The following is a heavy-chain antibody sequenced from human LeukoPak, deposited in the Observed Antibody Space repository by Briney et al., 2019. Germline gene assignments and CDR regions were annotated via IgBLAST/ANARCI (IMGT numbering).Heavy chain of an antibody. CDR1: GFTFSSYW. CDR3: ARAPSEIGGYYPEYFRH. D-gene: IGHD3-22*01. J-gene: IGHJ1*01. Sequence: GGSLRLSCAASGFTFSSYWMYWGRQAPGKGLVWVSRIKSDGSTNYADSVKGRFTISRDNAKNTVSLQMNSLRAEDTGVYYCARAPSEIGGYYPEYFRHWGQGTLVTVSS. CDR2: IKSDGST. V-gene: IGHV3-74*01.